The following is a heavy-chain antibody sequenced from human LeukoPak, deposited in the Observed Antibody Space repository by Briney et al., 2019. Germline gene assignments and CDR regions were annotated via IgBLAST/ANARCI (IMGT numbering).Heavy chain of an antibody. D-gene: IGHD6-19*01. CDR1: GGSFSGYY. CDR3: ARVGSSGHDY. Sequence: MPSETLSLTCAVYGGSFSGYYWSWIRQPPGKGLEWIGEINHSGSTNYNPSLKSRVTISVDTSKNQFSLKLSSVTAADTAVYYCARVGSSGHDYWGQGTLVTVSS. V-gene: IGHV4-34*01. CDR2: INHSGST. J-gene: IGHJ4*02.